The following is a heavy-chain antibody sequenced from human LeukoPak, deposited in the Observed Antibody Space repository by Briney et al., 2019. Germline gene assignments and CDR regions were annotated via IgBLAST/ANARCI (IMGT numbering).Heavy chain of an antibody. J-gene: IGHJ4*02. V-gene: IGHV1-18*01. CDR2: ISAYNGNT. Sequence: GASVKVSCKASGYTFTSYGISWVRQAPGQGLEWMGWISAYNGNTNYAQKLQGRVTMTTDTSTSTAYMELRSLRSDDTAVYYCARDIAFLLGIAVAGPFDYWGQGTLVTVSS. CDR3: ARDIAFLLGIAVAGPFDY. CDR1: GYTFTSYG. D-gene: IGHD6-19*01.